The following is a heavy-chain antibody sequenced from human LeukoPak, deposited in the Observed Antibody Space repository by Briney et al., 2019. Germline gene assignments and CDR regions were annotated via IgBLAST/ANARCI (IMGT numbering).Heavy chain of an antibody. Sequence: SETLSLTCTVSGGSISSSSYYWGWIRQPPGRGLEWIGYIHYSGSTHYNPSLKSRVTISVDTSKNQFSLKLSSVTAADTAVYFCARTQEAGYISGRYDSYYYYYMDVWGKGTTVTISS. V-gene: IGHV4-61*05. CDR3: ARTQEAGYISGRYDSYYYYYMDV. CDR2: IHYSGST. CDR1: GGSISSSSYY. D-gene: IGHD6-19*01. J-gene: IGHJ6*03.